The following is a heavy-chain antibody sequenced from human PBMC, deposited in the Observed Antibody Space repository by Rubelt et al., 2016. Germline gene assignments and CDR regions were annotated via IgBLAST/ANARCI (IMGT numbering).Heavy chain of an antibody. CDR3: ARVRRYYDDALDI. CDR2: ISTDIGNP. V-gene: IGHV7-4-1*02. D-gene: IGHD3-22*01. Sequence: QVQLVQSVSELRKPGASVKVSCKASGYTFRSYAMNWVRQAPGQGLEWMGWISTDIGNPTYAQGFTGRFVFSLDTSVSTAYLQISSLKAEDTAVYYCARVRRYYDDALDIWGQGTMVTISS. CDR1: GYTFRSYA. J-gene: IGHJ3*02.